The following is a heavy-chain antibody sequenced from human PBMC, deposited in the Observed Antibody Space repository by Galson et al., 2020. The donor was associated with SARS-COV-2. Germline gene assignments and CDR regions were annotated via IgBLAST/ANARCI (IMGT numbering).Heavy chain of an antibody. CDR2: IKGDGSEI. CDR3: AREGNSSLVGGAFEI. D-gene: IGHD6-13*01. Sequence: GESLTISCAASGFTFSSYAMSWVRQAPGKGLEWLGNIKGDGSEIWCVDSVKGRFTISRDNAKKSLYLQMNSLRVEDTAMYYCAREGNSSLVGGAFEIWGQGTMVTVVS. V-gene: IGHV3-7*01. J-gene: IGHJ3*02. CDR1: GFTFSSYA.